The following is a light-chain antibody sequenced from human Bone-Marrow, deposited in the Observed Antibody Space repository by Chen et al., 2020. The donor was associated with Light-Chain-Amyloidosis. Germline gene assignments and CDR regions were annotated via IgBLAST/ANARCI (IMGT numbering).Light chain of an antibody. CDR3: AAWDDGMGAVV. Sequence: QSVLTHPPSASGTPGQRLTSSCSGSTSNIATNYVYWYHQLPGTAPKLLNYRNNQRPSGVHHRFSGCKAGTSAFLAIGGLRSEDEADYFCAAWDDGMGAVVFGGGTKLTVL. CDR1: TSNIATNY. J-gene: IGLJ2*01. CDR2: RNN. V-gene: IGLV1-47*01.